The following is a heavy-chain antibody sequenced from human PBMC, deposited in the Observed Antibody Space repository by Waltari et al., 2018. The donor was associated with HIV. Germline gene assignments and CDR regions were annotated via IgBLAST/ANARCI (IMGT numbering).Heavy chain of an antibody. CDR1: GFTLNNYA. J-gene: IGHJ4*02. CDR2: ISGSGDRT. CDR3: AVQDGFFDF. Sequence: EVQLLESGGTLVRPGGSLRLSCTVYGFTLNNYALNGVRQAPGKGLDGVGGISGSGDRTDYAASAKGRFTISRDNSKKTVYLQMRGLRVGDTASYYCAVQDGFFDFWGRGTVVSVAS. D-gene: IGHD3-3*01. V-gene: IGHV3-23*01.